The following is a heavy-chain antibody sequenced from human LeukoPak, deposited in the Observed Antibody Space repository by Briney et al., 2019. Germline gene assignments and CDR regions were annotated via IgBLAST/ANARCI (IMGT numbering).Heavy chain of an antibody. Sequence: SETLSLTCAVSGYSISSGYYWGWIRQPPGKGLEWIGSIYHSGSTYYNPSLKSRVTISVDTSKNQFSLKLSSETAADTAVYYCASTGTTALFDYWGQGTLVTVSS. J-gene: IGHJ4*02. CDR2: IYHSGST. V-gene: IGHV4-38-2*01. CDR3: ASTGTTALFDY. CDR1: GYSISSGYY. D-gene: IGHD1-7*01.